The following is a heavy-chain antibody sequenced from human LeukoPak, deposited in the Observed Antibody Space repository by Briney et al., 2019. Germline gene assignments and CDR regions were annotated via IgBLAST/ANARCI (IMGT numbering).Heavy chain of an antibody. CDR2: IYYNGNT. Sequence: SETLSLTCTVSGGSLSSSSYYWGWLRQPPGKGLEWLGCIYYNGNTYYNPSLKSRVTISQDTSKNQFSLKLRSLTAADTAVYYCARGDYWGQGTLVTVSS. V-gene: IGHV4-39*01. CDR3: ARGDY. J-gene: IGHJ4*02. CDR1: GGSLSSSSYY.